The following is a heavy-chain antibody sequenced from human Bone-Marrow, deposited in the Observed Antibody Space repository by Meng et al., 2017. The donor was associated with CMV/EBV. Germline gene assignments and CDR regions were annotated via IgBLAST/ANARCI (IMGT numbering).Heavy chain of an antibody. V-gene: IGHV3-21*01. CDR1: GFTFSSYS. CDR2: ISSSSSYI. D-gene: IGHD2-2*03. CDR3: ARVLHGYCSSNSCYHNWGVYYYGMVV. Sequence: GGSLRLSCAASGFTFSSYSMNWVRQAPGKGLEWVSSISSSSSYIYYADSVKGRFTISRDNAKNSLYLQMNSLRAEDTAVYYCARVLHGYCSSNSCYHNWGVYYYGMVVWGQGPTVTVSS. J-gene: IGHJ6*02.